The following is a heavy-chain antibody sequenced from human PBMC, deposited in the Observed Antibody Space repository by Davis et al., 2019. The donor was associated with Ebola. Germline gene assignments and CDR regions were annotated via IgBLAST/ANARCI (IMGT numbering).Heavy chain of an antibody. V-gene: IGHV4-61*08. CDR2: IYYSGST. CDR1: GGSVSSGGYY. D-gene: IGHD6-13*01. Sequence: SETLSLTCTVSGGSVSSGGYYWNWIRQPPGKGLEWIGYIYYSGSTDYSPSLRGRVTISLDTSKNQFSLRLSSVTAADTAVYYCARSQIIAAAGMGWFDPWGQGTLVTVSS. J-gene: IGHJ5*02. CDR3: ARSQIIAAAGMGWFDP.